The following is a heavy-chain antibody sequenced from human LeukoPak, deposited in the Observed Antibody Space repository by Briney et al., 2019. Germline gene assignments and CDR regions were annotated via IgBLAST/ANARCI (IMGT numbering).Heavy chain of an antibody. CDR2: VNGDGSTT. J-gene: IGHJ3*02. V-gene: IGHV3-74*01. D-gene: IGHD6-19*01. Sequence: GGSLRLSCAASGFAFSRYWMHWVRQAPGKGLVWVSRVNGDGSTTTYADSVKGRFTISRDNSKNTLYLQMNSLRAEDTAVYYCARVESSGWFTAFDIWGQGTMVTVSS. CDR1: GFAFSRYW. CDR3: ARVESSGWFTAFDI.